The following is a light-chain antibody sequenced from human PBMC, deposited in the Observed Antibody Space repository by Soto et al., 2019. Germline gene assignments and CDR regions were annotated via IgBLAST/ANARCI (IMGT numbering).Light chain of an antibody. V-gene: IGKV3-15*01. CDR3: QPFNNWPPWT. CDR2: GAS. CDR1: QSVDSN. J-gene: IGKJ1*01. Sequence: EIVVTQSPATLSVSPGERATLSCRASQSVDSNLAWYQQKPGQAPRLLIYGASTRVTGIPARFSGSGSGTEFTLTISSLQSEDFAVYYCQPFNNWPPWTFGQGTKVEIK.